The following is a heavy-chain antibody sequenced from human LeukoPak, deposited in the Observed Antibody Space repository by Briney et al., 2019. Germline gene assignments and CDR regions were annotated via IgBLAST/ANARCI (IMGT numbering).Heavy chain of an antibody. CDR3: ARLPVHCSGGSCSIGLFDY. CDR1: AGSISSYY. J-gene: IGHJ4*02. D-gene: IGHD2-15*01. V-gene: IGHV4-59*01. Sequence: SETLSLTCTVSAGSISSYYWSWIRQPPGTGLEWIGYISYSGFASYNPSLESRVTISVDTSNNHFSLNLSFVTATDAAVYYCARLPVHCSGGSCSIGLFDYWGQGTLVTVSS. CDR2: ISYSGFA.